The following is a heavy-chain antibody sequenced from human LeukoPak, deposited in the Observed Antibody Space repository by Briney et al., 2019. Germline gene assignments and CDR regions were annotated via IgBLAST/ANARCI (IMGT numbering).Heavy chain of an antibody. CDR2: IRNDGSNK. D-gene: IGHD6-13*01. J-gene: IGHJ6*02. CDR1: GFTFSSYG. Sequence: GGSLRLSCAASGFTFSSYGMHWVRQAPGKGLEWVAFIRNDGSNKYYADSVKGRFTISRDNSKNTLYLQMNSLRAEDTAVYYCAKDFHSSSWYVYYYYGMDVWGQGTTVTVSS. CDR3: AKDFHSSSWYVYYYYGMDV. V-gene: IGHV3-30*02.